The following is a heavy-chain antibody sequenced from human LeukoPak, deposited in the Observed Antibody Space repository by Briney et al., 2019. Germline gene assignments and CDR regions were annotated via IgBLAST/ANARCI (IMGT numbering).Heavy chain of an antibody. CDR3: ATSALDYYDSSGYSALFDY. D-gene: IGHD3-22*01. CDR1: GFTVSSNY. J-gene: IGHJ4*02. Sequence: GGSLRLSCAASGFTVSSNYMSWVRQAPGKGLEWVSVIYSGGSTYYADSVKGRFTISRDNSKNTLYLQMNSLRAEDTAVYYCATSALDYYDSSGYSALFDYWGQGTLVTVSS. V-gene: IGHV3-66*01. CDR2: IYSGGST.